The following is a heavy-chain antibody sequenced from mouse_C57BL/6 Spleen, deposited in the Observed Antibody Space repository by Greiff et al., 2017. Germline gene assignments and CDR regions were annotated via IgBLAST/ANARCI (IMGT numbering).Heavy chain of an antibody. J-gene: IGHJ4*01. CDR2: IHPNSGST. CDR3: ASPFTTVDYYAMDY. V-gene: IGHV1-64*01. D-gene: IGHD1-1*01. CDR1: GYTFTSYW. Sequence: QVQLQQPGAELVKPGASVKLSCKASGYTFTSYWMHWVKQRPGQGLEWIGMIHPNSGSTNYNEKFKSKATLTVDKSSSTAYMQLSSLTSEDSAVYYCASPFTTVDYYAMDYWGQGTSVTVSA.